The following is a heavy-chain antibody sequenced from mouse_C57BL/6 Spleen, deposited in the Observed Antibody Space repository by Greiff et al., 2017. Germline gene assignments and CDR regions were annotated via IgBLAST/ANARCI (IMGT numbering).Heavy chain of an antibody. CDR2: IEPETGGT. Sequence: QVHVKQSGAELVRPGASVTLSCKASGYTFTDYEMHWVKQTPVHGLEWIGAIEPETGGTAYNQKFKGKAILTADKSSSTAYMELRSLTSEDSAVYYCTNSNYGFAYWGQGTLVTVSA. J-gene: IGHJ3*01. V-gene: IGHV1-15*01. CDR1: GYTFTDYE. D-gene: IGHD2-5*01. CDR3: TNSNYGFAY.